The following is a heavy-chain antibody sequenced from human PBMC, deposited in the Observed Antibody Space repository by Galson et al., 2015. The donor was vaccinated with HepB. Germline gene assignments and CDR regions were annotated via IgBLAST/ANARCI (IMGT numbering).Heavy chain of an antibody. V-gene: IGHV3-7*03. J-gene: IGHJ4*02. CDR1: GFTFSSYR. Sequence: SLRLSCAASGFTFSSYRMSWVRQAPGKGLEWVANIKQDGSDKYYVDSVKGRFTISRDNAKNSLYLQMNSLRAEDTAVDYCARAAPSSTAVAGTWWYLDYWGQGTMVTVSS. CDR2: IKQDGSDK. D-gene: IGHD6-19*01. CDR3: ARAAPSSTAVAGTWWYLDY.